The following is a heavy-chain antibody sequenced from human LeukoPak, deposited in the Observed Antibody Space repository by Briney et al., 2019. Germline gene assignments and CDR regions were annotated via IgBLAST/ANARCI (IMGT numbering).Heavy chain of an antibody. CDR1: GYTFTSYD. D-gene: IGHD6-13*01. Sequence: GASVKVSCKASGYTFTSYDINWVRQATGQGLEWMGWVNPNSGNTGYAQKFQGRVTITRNTSISTAYMELSSLRSEDTAVYYCARGRGYSSSWYSIPDYWGQGTLVTVSS. CDR3: ARGRGYSSSWYSIPDY. J-gene: IGHJ4*02. V-gene: IGHV1-8*03. CDR2: VNPNSGNT.